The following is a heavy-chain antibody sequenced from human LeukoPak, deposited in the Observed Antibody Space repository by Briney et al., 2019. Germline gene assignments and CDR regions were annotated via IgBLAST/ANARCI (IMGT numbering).Heavy chain of an antibody. J-gene: IGHJ4*02. D-gene: IGHD6-19*01. V-gene: IGHV4-4*07. Sequence: KASETLSLTCSVSAESSSSYYWIWIRQSAGKGLECIVRVSASGSTRYNPSLKSRVTMSVDTSKNQFSLKLSSVTAADTAVYYCARFHEQWLVRAQYYFDYWGQGTLVTVSS. CDR2: VSASGST. CDR3: ARFHEQWLVRAQYYFDY. CDR1: AESSSSYY.